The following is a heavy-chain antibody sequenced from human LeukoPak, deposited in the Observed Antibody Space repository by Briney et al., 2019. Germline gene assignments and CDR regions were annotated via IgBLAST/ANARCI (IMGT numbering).Heavy chain of an antibody. Sequence: SETLSLTCTVSGGPISSSSYYWGWIRQPPGKGLEWIGSIYYSGSTYYNPSLKSRVTISVDTSKNQFSLKLSSVTAADAAVYYCARRYYDILTGYYPFDYWGQGTLVTVSS. CDR3: ARRYYDILTGYYPFDY. D-gene: IGHD3-9*01. J-gene: IGHJ4*02. V-gene: IGHV4-39*01. CDR1: GGPISSSSYY. CDR2: IYYSGST.